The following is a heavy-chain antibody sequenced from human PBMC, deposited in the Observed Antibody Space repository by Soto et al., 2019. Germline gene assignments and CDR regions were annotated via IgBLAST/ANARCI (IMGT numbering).Heavy chain of an antibody. D-gene: IGHD4-17*01. J-gene: IGHJ1*01. CDR1: GGSISSSSYY. CDR2: IYYSGST. CDR3: ASQKYGDYVEYFQH. V-gene: IGHV4-39*01. Sequence: QLQLQESGPGLVKPSETLSLTCTVSGGSISSSSYYWGWIRQPPGKGLEWIGSIYYSGSTYYNPSLKSRVTISVDTSKNQFSLKLSSVTAADTAVYYCASQKYGDYVEYFQHWGQGTLVTVSS.